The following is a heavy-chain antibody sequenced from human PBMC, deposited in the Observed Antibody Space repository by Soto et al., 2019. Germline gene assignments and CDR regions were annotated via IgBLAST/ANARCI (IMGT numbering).Heavy chain of an antibody. CDR3: ATGSSGHRGHYGMDV. J-gene: IGHJ6*02. V-gene: IGHV1-69*13. Sequence: ASVKVSCKASGGTCSSCAISWVRQAPGQGLEWMGGIIPIFGTANYAQKFQGRVTITADESTSTAYMELSSLRSEDTAVYYCATGSSGHRGHYGMDVWGQGTTVTVSS. CDR1: GGTCSSCA. CDR2: IIPIFGTA. D-gene: IGHD6-19*01.